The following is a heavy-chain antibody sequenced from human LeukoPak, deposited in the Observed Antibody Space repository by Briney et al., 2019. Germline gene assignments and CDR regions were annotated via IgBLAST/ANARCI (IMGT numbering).Heavy chain of an antibody. CDR3: ARSGYYGSSGLGT. Sequence: PSETLSLTCAVYGGSFSGYYWSWIRQPPGKGLEWIGEINHSGSTNYNPSLKSRVTISVDTSKNQFSLKLSSVTAADTAVYYCARSGYYGSSGLGTWGQGTLVTVSS. D-gene: IGHD3-10*01. CDR1: GGSFSGYY. CDR2: INHSGST. V-gene: IGHV4-34*01. J-gene: IGHJ5*02.